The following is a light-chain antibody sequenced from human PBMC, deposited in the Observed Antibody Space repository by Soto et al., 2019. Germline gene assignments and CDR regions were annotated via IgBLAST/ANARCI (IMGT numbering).Light chain of an antibody. CDR3: ISSAGSNNWV. Sequence: QSALTQPASVSGSPGQSITISCTGTSSDVGGYNYVYWYQQHPGKAPKLMIYEVSKRPSGIPDRFSGSKSGNTASLTVSGLQAEDEAEYYCISSAGSNNWVFGGGTKLTVL. CDR2: EVS. J-gene: IGLJ3*02. CDR1: SSDVGGYNY. V-gene: IGLV2-8*01.